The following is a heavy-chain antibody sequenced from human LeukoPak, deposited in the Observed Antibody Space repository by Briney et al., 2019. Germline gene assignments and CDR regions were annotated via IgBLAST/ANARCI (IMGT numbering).Heavy chain of an antibody. CDR2: ISAYNGNT. J-gene: IGHJ5*02. V-gene: IGHV1-18*01. D-gene: IGHD3-3*01. CDR3: ARVEGNFWGGYYREPNKTWFDP. Sequence: ASVKVSCKASGYTFTSYGISWVRQAPGQGLEWMGWISAYNGNTNYAQKLQGRVTMTTDTSTSTAYMELRSLRSDDTAVYYCARVEGNFWGGYYREPNKTWFDPRGQETLVTVSS. CDR1: GYTFTSYG.